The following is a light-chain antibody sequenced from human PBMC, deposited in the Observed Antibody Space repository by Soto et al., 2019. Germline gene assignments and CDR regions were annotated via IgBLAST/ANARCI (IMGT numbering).Light chain of an antibody. CDR3: SSYTSSSTLV. Sequence: SALTQPASVSGSPGQSITISCTGTSSDVGGHNYVSWYQHHPGKAPKLMIYEVSNRASGVSDRFSGSKSGNTASLIISGLQAEDEADYYCSSYTSSSTLVFGTGTKVTVL. CDR1: SSDVGGHNY. CDR2: EVS. J-gene: IGLJ1*01. V-gene: IGLV2-14*01.